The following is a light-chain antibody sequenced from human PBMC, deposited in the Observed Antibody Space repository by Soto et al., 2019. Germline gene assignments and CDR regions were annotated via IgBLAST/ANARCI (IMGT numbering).Light chain of an antibody. V-gene: IGLV2-14*01. J-gene: IGLJ2*01. CDR2: DVS. Sequence: QSALTQPAAVSGSPGQSITISCTGTSSDVGGYNYVSWYQQHPGKAPKLMIYDVSNRPSGVSNRFSGLKSGNTASLTISGLQAEDEADYYCSSYTRSSTLVVFGGGTKLTVL. CDR3: SSYTRSSTLVV. CDR1: SSDVGGYNY.